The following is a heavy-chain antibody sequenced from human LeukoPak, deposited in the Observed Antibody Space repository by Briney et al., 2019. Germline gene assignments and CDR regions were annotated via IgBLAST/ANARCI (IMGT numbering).Heavy chain of an antibody. J-gene: IGHJ4*02. D-gene: IGHD3-22*01. Sequence: PSETLSLTCTVSGGSITSYYWTWIRQPPGKGLECIGYIYSNGSTNYNPSLKSRVTISVDMSKNQFSLKLSSVTAADTAVYYCARSILRYYFDSSGYYPYYFDYWGQGMLVTVSS. CDR1: GGSITSYY. CDR3: ARSILRYYFDSSGYYPYYFDY. CDR2: IYSNGST. V-gene: IGHV4-59*12.